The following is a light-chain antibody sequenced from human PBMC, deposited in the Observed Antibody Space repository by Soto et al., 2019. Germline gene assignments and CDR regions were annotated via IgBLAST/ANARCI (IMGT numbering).Light chain of an antibody. CDR1: QSVRGNN. J-gene: IGKJ1*01. CDR2: GAS. CDR3: QQYGSSPKT. Sequence: EIVMTQSPATLSVSPGERAPLYCRASQSVRGNNLAWYRQTPGQPPRLLIYGASSRATGIPDRFSGSGSGTDFTLTISRLAREEFAFYYCQQYGSSPKTFGQGTKVDIK. V-gene: IGKV3-20*01.